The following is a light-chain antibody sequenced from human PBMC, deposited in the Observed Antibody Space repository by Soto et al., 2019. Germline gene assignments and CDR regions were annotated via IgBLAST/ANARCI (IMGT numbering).Light chain of an antibody. CDR2: DAS. CDR1: QSVSSSS. J-gene: IGKJ4*01. CDR3: QKYNSAPLT. Sequence: EMVLPQSPGPLSLSPGEGATLSCSASQSVSSSSLAWYQQKRGQAPRLLIHDASSRATGIPDRFSGSGSGTDFTLTISSLQPEDVAAYYCQKYNSAPLTFGGGTKVDIK. V-gene: IGKV3-20*01.